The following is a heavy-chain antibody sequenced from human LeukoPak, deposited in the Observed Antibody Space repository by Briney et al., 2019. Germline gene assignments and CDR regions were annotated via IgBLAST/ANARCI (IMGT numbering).Heavy chain of an antibody. CDR1: GFTFSSYV. D-gene: IGHD6-19*01. CDR2: ISGSGGST. V-gene: IGHV3-23*01. J-gene: IGHJ4*02. Sequence: GGSLRLSCAASGFTFSSYVMSWVRQAPGKGLEWVSAISGSGGSTYYADSVKGRFTISRDNSENTLYLQMNSLRAEDTAVYYCAKRGPAGAGRSPDYFDYWGQGTLVTVSS. CDR3: AKRGPAGAGRSPDYFDY.